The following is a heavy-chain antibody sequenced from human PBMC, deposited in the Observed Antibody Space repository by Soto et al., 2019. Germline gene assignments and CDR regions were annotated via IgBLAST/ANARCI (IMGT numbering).Heavy chain of an antibody. J-gene: IGHJ6*02. CDR1: GGSISSSNW. CDR3: ARWANSYCSGGSCYSQPDQYYYYYYGMDV. Sequence: PSETLSLTCAVSGGSISSSNWWSWVRQPPGKGLEWIGEIYHSGSTNYNPSLKSRVTISVDKSKNQFSLKLSSVTAADTAVYYCARWANSYCSGGSCYSQPDQYYYYYYGMDVWGQGTTVTVSS. CDR2: IYHSGST. D-gene: IGHD2-15*01. V-gene: IGHV4-4*02.